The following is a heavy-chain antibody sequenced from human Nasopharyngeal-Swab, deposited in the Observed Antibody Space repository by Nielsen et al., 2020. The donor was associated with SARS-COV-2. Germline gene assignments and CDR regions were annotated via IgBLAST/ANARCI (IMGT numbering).Heavy chain of an antibody. CDR2: ISYDGSNK. V-gene: IGHV3-30-3*01. J-gene: IGHJ3*02. CDR3: ARDASPMSDHPGAFDI. D-gene: IGHD3-22*01. Sequence: GGSLRLSCAASGFTFSSNAMHWVRQAPGKGLEWVAVISYDGSNKYYEDSVMGRFTISSDNSKNTLYLQMNSLRAEDTAVYYCARDASPMSDHPGAFDIWGQGTMVTVSS. CDR1: GFTFSSNA.